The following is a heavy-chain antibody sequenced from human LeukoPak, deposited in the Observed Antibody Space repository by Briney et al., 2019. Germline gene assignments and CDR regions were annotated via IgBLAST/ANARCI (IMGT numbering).Heavy chain of an antibody. J-gene: IGHJ5*02. Sequence: GASVKVSCKVSGYTLTELSMHWVRQAPGKGLEWMGGFDPEDGETIYAQKFQGRVTMTEDTSTDTAYMELNSLRAEDTAVYYCAVGIAAARGPWFDPWGQGTLVTVSS. CDR2: FDPEDGET. CDR1: GYTLTELS. D-gene: IGHD6-13*01. V-gene: IGHV1-24*01. CDR3: AVGIAAARGPWFDP.